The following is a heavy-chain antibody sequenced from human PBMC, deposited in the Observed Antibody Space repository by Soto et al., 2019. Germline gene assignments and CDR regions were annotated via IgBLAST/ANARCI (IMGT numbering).Heavy chain of an antibody. D-gene: IGHD3-9*01. CDR3: ARELAAHYDILTCYYRNAFDI. Sequence: QVQLVQSGAEVKKPGASVKVSCKASGYTFTSYGISWVRQAPGQGLEWMGWISAYNGNTNYAQKLQGRVTMTTDTSTSTANMELRSLRSDDTAVYYCARELAAHYDILTCYYRNAFDIWGQGTMVTVSS. J-gene: IGHJ3*02. CDR2: ISAYNGNT. CDR1: GYTFTSYG. V-gene: IGHV1-18*01.